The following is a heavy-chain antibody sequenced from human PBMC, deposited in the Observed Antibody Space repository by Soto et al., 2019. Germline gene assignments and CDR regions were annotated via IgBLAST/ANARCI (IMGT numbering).Heavy chain of an antibody. J-gene: IGHJ4*02. V-gene: IGHV3-30*18. CDR2: ISYDGSNK. CDR1: GFTFSSYG. CDR3: AKDTGAIDSYGILDY. Sequence: QVQLVESGGGVVQPGRSLRLSCAASGFTFSSYGMHWFRQAPGKGLEWVAVISYDGSNKYYADAVKGRFTISRDNSKNTLYLQMNSLRAEDTAVYYCAKDTGAIDSYGILDYWGQGTLVTVSS. D-gene: IGHD5-18*01.